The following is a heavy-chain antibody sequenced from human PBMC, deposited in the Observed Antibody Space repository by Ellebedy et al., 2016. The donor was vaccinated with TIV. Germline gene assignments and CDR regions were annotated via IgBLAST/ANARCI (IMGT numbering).Heavy chain of an antibody. CDR3: ARTMVRGAPGIDY. V-gene: IGHV1-8*01. CDR1: GYTFFAYE. Sequence: ASVKVSXXTSGYTFFAYEINWVRQATGQGPEWMGWLNPNSGNTGYLQNFQGRVTMTRDTSISTAYMELSGLTSEDTALYYCARTMVRGAPGIDYWGQGTLVTVSS. D-gene: IGHD3-10*01. CDR2: LNPNSGNT. J-gene: IGHJ4*02.